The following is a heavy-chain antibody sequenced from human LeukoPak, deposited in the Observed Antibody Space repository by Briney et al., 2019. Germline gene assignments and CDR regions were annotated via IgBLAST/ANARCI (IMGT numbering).Heavy chain of an antibody. CDR3: VKAPRYSGYDY. D-gene: IGHD5-12*01. V-gene: IGHV3-64D*06. CDR1: GFTVSSYA. J-gene: IGHJ4*02. Sequence: GGSLRLSCSASGFTVSSYAMHWVRQAPGKGLEYVSAISSNGGSTYYADSVKGRFTISRDNSKNTLYLQMSSLRAEDTAVYYCVKAPRYSGYDYWGQGTLVTVSS. CDR2: ISSNGGST.